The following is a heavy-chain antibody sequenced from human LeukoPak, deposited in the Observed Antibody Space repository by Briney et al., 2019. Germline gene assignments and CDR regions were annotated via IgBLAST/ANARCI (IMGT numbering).Heavy chain of an antibody. CDR1: GVTFSSYE. D-gene: IGHD1-14*01. CDR2: ISSSGSTI. V-gene: IGHV3-48*03. Sequence: PGGSLRLSCAVSGVTFSSYEMNWVRQAPGKGLEGGSYISSSGSTIYYADSVKGRFTISRDNAKNSLYLQMNSLRAEDTAVYYCNRFDYWGQGTLVTVSS. J-gene: IGHJ4*02. CDR3: NRFDY.